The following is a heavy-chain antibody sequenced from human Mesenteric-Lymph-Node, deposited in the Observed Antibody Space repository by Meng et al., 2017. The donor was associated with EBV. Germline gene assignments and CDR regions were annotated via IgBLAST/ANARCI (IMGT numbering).Heavy chain of an antibody. CDR2: IHYSGST. J-gene: IGHJ4*02. Sequence: VQLKYAGPGLVKPSETLSLTCTVSGGSVTSGSYYWNWIRQPPGKRLEWIGYIHYSGSTNYNPSLKSQITISVDTSKNQLSLRVSHVTAADTAVYYCARGRRGVQYFDFWGQGALVTVSS. V-gene: IGHV4-61*01. CDR1: GGSVTSGSYY. CDR3: ARGRRGVQYFDF. D-gene: IGHD1-1*01.